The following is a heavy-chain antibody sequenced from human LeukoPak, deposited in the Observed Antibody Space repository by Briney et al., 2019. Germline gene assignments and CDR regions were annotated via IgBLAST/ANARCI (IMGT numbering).Heavy chain of an antibody. D-gene: IGHD6-19*01. Sequence: PSETLSLTCTVSGGSVSSGSYYWSWIRQPPGTGLEWIGYIYYSGSTNYNPSLKSRVTISVDTSKNQFSLKLSSVTAADTAVYYCARVSYSSGWELDYWGQGTLVTVSS. CDR2: IYYSGST. CDR1: GGSVSSGSYY. J-gene: IGHJ4*02. V-gene: IGHV4-61*01. CDR3: ARVSYSSGWELDY.